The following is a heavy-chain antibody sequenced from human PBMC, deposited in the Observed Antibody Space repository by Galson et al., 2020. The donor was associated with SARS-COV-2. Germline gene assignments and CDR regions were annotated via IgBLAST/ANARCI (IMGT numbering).Heavy chain of an antibody. V-gene: IGHV4-39*07. J-gene: IGHJ4*02. CDR1: GGSISSTNNF. D-gene: IGHD3-3*01. CDR3: ARGTYYDCGSGYYRPYYFDY. CDR2: IYYSGST. Sequence: SETLPLTCTVSGGSISSTNNFWGWIRQPPGKGLEWIGSIYYSGSTYYNPSLKSRVTISVDTSKNQFSLKLSSVTAADTAMYYCARGTYYDCGSGYYRPYYFDYWGQGTLVTVSS.